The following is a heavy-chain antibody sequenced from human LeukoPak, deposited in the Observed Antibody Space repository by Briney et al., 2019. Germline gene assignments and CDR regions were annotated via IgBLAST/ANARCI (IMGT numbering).Heavy chain of an antibody. J-gene: IGHJ5*02. CDR3: ARGHCSSSSCYKNWFDP. V-gene: IGHV3-7*04. CDR1: GFTFSSYW. Sequence: PGGSLRLSCAASGFTFSSYWMSWVRQAPGKGLEWVANIKQDGSEINYVDSVKGRFTISRDNAKNSVYLQMNSLRAEDTAVYYCARGHCSSSSCYKNWFDPWGQGTLVTVSS. D-gene: IGHD2-2*02. CDR2: IKQDGSEI.